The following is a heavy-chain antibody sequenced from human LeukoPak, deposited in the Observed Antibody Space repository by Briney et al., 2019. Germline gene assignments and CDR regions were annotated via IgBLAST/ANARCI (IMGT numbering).Heavy chain of an antibody. Sequence: SETLSLTCTASGGSVNSGSYYWNWIRQPPGKGLEWIGYIYYSGSTNYNPSLKSRVTISVDTSKNQFSLKLSSVTAADTAVYYCAGAAYSGSYHSDYWGQGTLVTVSS. V-gene: IGHV4-61*01. D-gene: IGHD1-26*01. CDR1: GGSVNSGSYY. CDR3: AGAAYSGSYHSDY. J-gene: IGHJ4*02. CDR2: IYYSGST.